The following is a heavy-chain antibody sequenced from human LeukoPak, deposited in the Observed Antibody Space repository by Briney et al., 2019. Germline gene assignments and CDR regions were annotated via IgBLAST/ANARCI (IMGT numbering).Heavy chain of an antibody. CDR1: GFTFSGYE. V-gene: IGHV3-48*03. D-gene: IGHD3-10*01. CDR3: AKGPQFARRNYYYYYMDV. Sequence: PGGSLRLSGAASGFTFSGYEMNWVRQAPGKGLEWVSYISSSGSTIYYADSVKGRFTISRDNSKNTLYLQMNSLRAEDTAVYYCAKGPQFARRNYYYYYMDVWGKGTTVTISS. CDR2: ISSSGSTI. J-gene: IGHJ6*03.